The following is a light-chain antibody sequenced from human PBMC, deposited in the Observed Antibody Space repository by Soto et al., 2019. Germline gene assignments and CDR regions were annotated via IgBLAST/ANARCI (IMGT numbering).Light chain of an antibody. Sequence: DIQLTQSHSTLPASVGDRVTLTCRASQSVSSWLAWYQQKPGRAPKLLIYKASRLESGVPSRFSGSGSGTEFTLTISSLQPEDFATYYCQQYNSYPITFGQGTRLEIK. J-gene: IGKJ5*01. CDR1: QSVSSW. CDR3: QQYNSYPIT. V-gene: IGKV1-5*03. CDR2: KAS.